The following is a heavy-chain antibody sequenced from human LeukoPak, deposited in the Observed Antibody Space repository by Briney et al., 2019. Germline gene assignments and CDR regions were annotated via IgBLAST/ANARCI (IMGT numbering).Heavy chain of an antibody. CDR3: ARGLPNCSGGSCYVSGYMDV. CDR1: GFTFSTYA. Sequence: GSLRLSCAASGFTFSTYAMTWIRQPPGKGLEWIGSIYYPGNTYYNPSLKSRVTISVDTSKNQFSLKLSSVTAADTAVYYCARGLPNCSGGSCYVSGYMDVWGKGTTVTISS. V-gene: IGHV4-38-2*01. CDR2: IYYPGNT. J-gene: IGHJ6*03. D-gene: IGHD2-15*01.